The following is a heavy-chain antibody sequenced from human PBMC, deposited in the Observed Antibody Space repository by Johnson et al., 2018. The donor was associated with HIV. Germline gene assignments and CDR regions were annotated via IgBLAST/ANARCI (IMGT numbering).Heavy chain of an antibody. CDR2: IDGGGGSK. CDR3: ARGRISMKVVDLRGGGFDI. Sequence: VQLVESGGGVVRPGGSLRLSCAASGFTFTSYAMSWFRQAPGKGLEWVSTIDGGGGSKSYADSMKGRFTISRDNSNNTLYLQMNSLRVEDTAVYLCARGRISMKVVDLRGGGFDIWGQGTKVTVSS. D-gene: IGHD3-22*01. J-gene: IGHJ3*02. V-gene: IGHV3-23*04. CDR1: GFTFTSYA.